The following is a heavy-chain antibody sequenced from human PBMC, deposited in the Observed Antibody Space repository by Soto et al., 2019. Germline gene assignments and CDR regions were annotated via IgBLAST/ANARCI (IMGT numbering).Heavy chain of an antibody. Sequence: QVQLQESGPGLVKPSQTLSLTCTVSGGSISSGGYYWTWIRQHPGKGLEWIGYIYYSGSTYYNPSLKSRVTISVDTSKNQFSLKLSSVTAADTAVYYCARVCGGDCHYGMAVWGQGTTVTVSS. CDR3: ARVCGGDCHYGMAV. D-gene: IGHD2-21*02. J-gene: IGHJ6*02. V-gene: IGHV4-31*03. CDR1: GGSISSGGYY. CDR2: IYYSGST.